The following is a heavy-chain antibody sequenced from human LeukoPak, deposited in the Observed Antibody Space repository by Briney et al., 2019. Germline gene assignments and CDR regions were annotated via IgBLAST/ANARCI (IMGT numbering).Heavy chain of an antibody. J-gene: IGHJ6*02. CDR3: AREGSIAAAGMGYYYYYGMDV. Sequence: GRSLRLSCAASGFTFSNYAPHWVRQAPGKGLEWVAVISYDGSNKYYADSVKGRFTISRDNSKNTLYLQMNSLRAEDTAVYYCAREGSIAAAGMGYYYYYGMDVWGQGTTVTVSS. CDR1: GFTFSNYA. V-gene: IGHV3-30-3*01. D-gene: IGHD6-13*01. CDR2: ISYDGSNK.